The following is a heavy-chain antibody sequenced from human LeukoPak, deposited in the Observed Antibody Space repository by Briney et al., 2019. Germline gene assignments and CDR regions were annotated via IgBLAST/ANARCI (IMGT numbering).Heavy chain of an antibody. CDR3: AKGCFGGGWSYYFDY. CDR2: INGSRGST. J-gene: IGHJ4*02. D-gene: IGHD4-23*01. CDR1: VFTVSSYV. V-gene: IGHV3-23*01. Sequence: GGSLRLSRAASVFTVSSYVISWVRPAPRKGVEWVSAINGSRGSTNYADSVKGRCTISRDNTKNTLYLQMNSRRVDENAVYYCAKGCFGGGWSYYFDYWGQGPLVAVSS.